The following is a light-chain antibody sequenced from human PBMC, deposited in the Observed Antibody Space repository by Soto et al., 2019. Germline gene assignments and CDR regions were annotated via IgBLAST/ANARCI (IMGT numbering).Light chain of an antibody. J-gene: IGKJ4*01. CDR1: QSVSSSY. CDR3: QQYGSSLGVT. V-gene: IGKV3-20*01. CDR2: GAS. Sequence: EIVLTQSPGTLSFSPGERATLSCRASQSVSSSYLAWYQQKPGQAPRLLIYGASSRATGIPDRFSGSGSGTDFTLTISRLEPEDFAVYYCQQYGSSLGVTFGGGTKGDIK.